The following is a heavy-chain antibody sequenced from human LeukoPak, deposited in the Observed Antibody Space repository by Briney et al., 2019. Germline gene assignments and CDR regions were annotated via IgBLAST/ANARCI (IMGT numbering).Heavy chain of an antibody. CDR1: GFTFSDYA. CDR2: ISGSGAST. V-gene: IGHV3-23*01. CDR3: AKGASSGWLLYWYDP. D-gene: IGHD6-19*01. J-gene: IGHJ5*02. Sequence: GESLRLSCAASGFTFSDYAMTWVRQAPGKGLQWVSGISGSGASTYYGDSVKGRFVISRDNSKNTLYLQIDSLRAEDTAVYYCAKGASSGWLLYWYDPCGQGTLVTVSS.